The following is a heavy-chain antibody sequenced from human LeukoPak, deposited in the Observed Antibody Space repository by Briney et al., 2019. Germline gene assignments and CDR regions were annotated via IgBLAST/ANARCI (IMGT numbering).Heavy chain of an antibody. V-gene: IGHV1-18*01. Sequence: RASVKVSCKASGYTFTSYGISWVRQAPGQGLEWMGWISAYNGNTNYAQKLQGRVTMTTDTSTSTACMELRSLRSDDTAVYYCARVGAGGSLDYWGQGTLVTVSS. CDR2: ISAYNGNT. CDR3: ARVGAGGSLDY. CDR1: GYTFTSYG. J-gene: IGHJ4*02. D-gene: IGHD1-26*01.